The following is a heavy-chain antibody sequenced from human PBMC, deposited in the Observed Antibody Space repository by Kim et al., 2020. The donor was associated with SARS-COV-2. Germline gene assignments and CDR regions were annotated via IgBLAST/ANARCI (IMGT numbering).Heavy chain of an antibody. CDR2: INHSGST. D-gene: IGHD3-3*01. CDR1: GGSFSGYY. J-gene: IGHJ4*02. CDR3: ARDHDFWSGYYHY. V-gene: IGHV4-34*01. Sequence: SETLSLTCAVYGGSFSGYYWSWIRQPPGKGLEWIGEINHSGSTNYNPSLKSRVTISVDTSKNQFSLKLSSVTAADTAVYYCARDHDFWSGYYHYWGQGTL.